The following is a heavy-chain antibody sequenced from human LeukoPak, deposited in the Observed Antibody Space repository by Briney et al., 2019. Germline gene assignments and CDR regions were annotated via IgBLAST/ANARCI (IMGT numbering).Heavy chain of an antibody. CDR1: GDSMSTYY. D-gene: IGHD2-2*01. CDR3: VRGDVVVAPAADAFDI. Sequence: SETLSLTCTVSGDSMSTYYWTWIRQPAGKGLEWIGRIYTSGSTKYNPSLKSRVTMSLDTSKNQFSLKLNSLTAADTAVYYCVRGDVVVAPAADAFDIWGQGTMVTVSS. V-gene: IGHV4-4*07. J-gene: IGHJ3*02. CDR2: IYTSGST.